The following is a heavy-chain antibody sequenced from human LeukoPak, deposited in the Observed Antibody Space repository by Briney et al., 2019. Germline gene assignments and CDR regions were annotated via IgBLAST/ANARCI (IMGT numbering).Heavy chain of an antibody. V-gene: IGHV3-30*03. D-gene: IGHD5-24*01. Sequence: GGSLRLSCAASGFTFSSYGMHWVRQAPGKGLGWVAVISYDGTIKYYADSVKGRFTISRDTSKNTLYLQMNSLRVEDTAVYYCARGEMATTGGAFDIWGQGTMVTVSS. CDR3: ARGEMATTGGAFDI. CDR1: GFTFSSYG. J-gene: IGHJ3*02. CDR2: ISYDGTIK.